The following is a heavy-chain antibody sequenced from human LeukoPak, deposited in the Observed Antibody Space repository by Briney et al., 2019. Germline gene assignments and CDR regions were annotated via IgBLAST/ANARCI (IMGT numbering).Heavy chain of an antibody. CDR2: INHSGST. CDR3: ARDRITIFGVVTPLDV. J-gene: IGHJ6*02. Sequence: SETLSLTCAVYGGSFSGYYWSWIRQPPGKGLEWIGEINHSGSTNYNPSLKSRVTISVDTSKNQFSLKLSSVTAADTAVYYCARDRITIFGVVTPLDVWGQGTTVTVSS. D-gene: IGHD3-3*01. CDR1: GGSFSGYY. V-gene: IGHV4-34*01.